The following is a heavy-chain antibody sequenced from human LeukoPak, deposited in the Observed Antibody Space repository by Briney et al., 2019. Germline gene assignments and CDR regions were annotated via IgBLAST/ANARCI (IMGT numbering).Heavy chain of an antibody. V-gene: IGHV3-48*03. Sequence: PGGSLRLSCAASGFTFSSYEMNWVRQAPGKGLEWVSYISSSGTTIYYADSVKGRFTISRDNAKNSLYLQMNSLRAEDTAFYYCARALYSGYDREPEYWGQGTLVTVSS. D-gene: IGHD5-12*01. CDR1: GFTFSSYE. CDR3: ARALYSGYDREPEY. CDR2: ISSSGTTI. J-gene: IGHJ4*02.